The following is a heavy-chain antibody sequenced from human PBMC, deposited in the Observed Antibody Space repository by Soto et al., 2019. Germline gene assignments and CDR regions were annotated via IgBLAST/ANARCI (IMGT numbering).Heavy chain of an antibody. Sequence: SVKVSCKSSGGTFSSYAISWVRQAPGQGLEWMGGIIPIFGTANYAQKFQGRVTITADESTSTAYTELSSLRSEDTAVYYCANAFVVVITTTPYYYYGMDVWGQGTTVTVSS. V-gene: IGHV1-69*13. J-gene: IGHJ6*02. D-gene: IGHD3-22*01. CDR3: ANAFVVVITTTPYYYYGMDV. CDR2: IIPIFGTA. CDR1: GGTFSSYA.